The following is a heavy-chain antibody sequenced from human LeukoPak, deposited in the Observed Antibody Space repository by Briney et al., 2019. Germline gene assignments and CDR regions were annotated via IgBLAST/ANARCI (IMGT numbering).Heavy chain of an antibody. CDR2: MTPNRGNT. Sequence: GASVKVSRKSSVYTFTSYDIHGVRQPTAQGLEWVGWMTPNRGNTGYAQKFQRRVTMTRNTSISTAYMKLSSRRSEHTAVYYCARDYGGFDYWGQENLVTVSS. D-gene: IGHD4-17*01. CDR3: ARDYGGFDY. V-gene: IGHV1-8*01. CDR1: VYTFTSYD. J-gene: IGHJ4*02.